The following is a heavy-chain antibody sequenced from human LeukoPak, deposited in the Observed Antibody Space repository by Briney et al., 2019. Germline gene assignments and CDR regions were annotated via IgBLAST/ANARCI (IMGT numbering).Heavy chain of an antibody. Sequence: PGGSLRLSCAASGFTFSSYEMNWVRQAPGKGLEWVSSLTYTGDTTYYADSVKGRFTISRDNSKNTLYLQMNSLRAEDTAVYYCAKSNSATIDGWYFDLWGRGTLVTVSS. CDR1: GFTFSSYE. V-gene: IGHV3-23*01. J-gene: IGHJ2*01. CDR3: AKSNSATIDGWYFDL. D-gene: IGHD5-24*01. CDR2: LTYTGDTT.